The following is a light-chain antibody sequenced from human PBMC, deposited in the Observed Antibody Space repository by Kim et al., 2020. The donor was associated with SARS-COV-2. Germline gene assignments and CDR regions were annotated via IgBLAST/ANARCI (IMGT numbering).Light chain of an antibody. CDR3: QVWDSSTWV. CDR2: KDT. V-gene: IGLV3-9*01. J-gene: IGLJ3*02. CDR1: IIVTKK. Sequence: LGQTARITCGGNIIVTKKGHWYQQKPGQAPFLVMYKDTNRPSGIPERFSGSNSGNTATLTISRAQAGDEADYYCQVWDSSTWVFGGGTQLTVL.